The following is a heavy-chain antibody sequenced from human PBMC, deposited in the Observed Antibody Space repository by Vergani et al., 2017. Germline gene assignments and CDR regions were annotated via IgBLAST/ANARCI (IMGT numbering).Heavy chain of an antibody. D-gene: IGHD1-7*01. CDR2: IKSDGSIT. Sequence: DVHLAESGGGFFQPGGSLRLSCSASGFSFNSYWMHWVRQVPGKGLLWVSRIKSDGSITAYADSVKGRFTISRDNAQNTLYLQMNSLRVEDTGVYYCAKVLTSPRIPKELGFDFWGQGALVTVSS. V-gene: IGHV3-74*03. CDR1: GFSFNSYW. J-gene: IGHJ4*02. CDR3: AKVLTSPRIPKELGFDF.